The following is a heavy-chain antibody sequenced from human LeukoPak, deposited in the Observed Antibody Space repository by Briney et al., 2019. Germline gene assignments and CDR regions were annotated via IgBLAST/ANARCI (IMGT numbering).Heavy chain of an antibody. V-gene: IGHV3-74*01. CDR1: GFTFKLYW. D-gene: IGHD2-15*01. Sequence: QSGGSLRLSCAVSGFTFKLYWMHWVRQAPWKGPVWVSRINDDGSDTTYADSVKGRFTISRDDAKNMLFLQMNSLRAEDTAVYYCVRGGPSTWSWGQGTLVTVSS. CDR3: VRGGPSTWS. J-gene: IGHJ5*02. CDR2: INDDGSDT.